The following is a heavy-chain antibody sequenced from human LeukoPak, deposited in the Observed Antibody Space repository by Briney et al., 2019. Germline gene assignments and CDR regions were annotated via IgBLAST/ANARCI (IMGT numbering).Heavy chain of an antibody. CDR3: ARGGGYCSSTSCPGAFDI. CDR2: IYYSGST. J-gene: IGHJ3*02. Sequence: SETLSLTCTVSGGSISSSSYYWGWIRQPPGKGLEWIGSIYYSGSTYYNPSHKSRVTISVDTSKNQFSLKLSSVTAADTAVYYCARGGGYCSSTSCPGAFDIWGQGTMVTVSS. D-gene: IGHD2-2*01. V-gene: IGHV4-39*07. CDR1: GGSISSSSYY.